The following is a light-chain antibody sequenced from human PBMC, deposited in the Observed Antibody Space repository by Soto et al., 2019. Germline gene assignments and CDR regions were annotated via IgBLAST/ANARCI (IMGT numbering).Light chain of an antibody. CDR2: GAS. CDR3: QQYGTSLRGT. J-gene: IGKJ1*01. V-gene: IGKV3D-15*01. CDR1: QSLGSN. Sequence: EIVMTQSPATLSVSPGERATLSCRASQSLGSNLAWYQQNPGQAPRLLIYGASTRAAGIPDRFSGSGSGTDFTLTISRLEPEDFAVYYCQQYGTSLRGTFGQGTKVDIK.